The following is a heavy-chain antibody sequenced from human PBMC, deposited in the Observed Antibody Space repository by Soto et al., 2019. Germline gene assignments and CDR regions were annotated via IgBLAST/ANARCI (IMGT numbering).Heavy chain of an antibody. Sequence: GASVKVSWKASGYTFTSYYMHWVRQAPGQGLEWMGIINPSGGSTNFAQKFQGRVTMTRDTSTSTVYMELSSLRSEDTAVYYCAREGIVVVPAASDXFDSWGQGTMVTVSS. D-gene: IGHD2-2*01. CDR3: AREGIVVVPAASDXFDS. V-gene: IGHV1-46*03. CDR2: INPSGGST. CDR1: GYTFTSYY. J-gene: IGHJ3*02.